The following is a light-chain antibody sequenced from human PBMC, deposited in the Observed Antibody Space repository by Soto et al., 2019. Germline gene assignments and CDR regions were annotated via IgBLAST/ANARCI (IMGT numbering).Light chain of an antibody. CDR1: QSVSTN. V-gene: IGKV3-15*01. CDR2: GAS. Sequence: EIVMTQSPATLSVSPGERATLSCWASQSVSTNVAWYQQKPAQAPRLLIFGASTRATGVPARFSASGSGTEFTLTISSLQPDDSATYYCQQYNTFLTFGGGTKVDIK. CDR3: QQYNTFLT. J-gene: IGKJ4*01.